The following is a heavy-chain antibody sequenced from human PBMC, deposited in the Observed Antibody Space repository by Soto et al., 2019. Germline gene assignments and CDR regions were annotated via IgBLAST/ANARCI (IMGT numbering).Heavy chain of an antibody. Sequence: EVQLLESGGGLVQPGGSLRLSCAASGFTFSSYAMSWVRQAPGKGLEWVSAISGSGGSTDYADSVKGRFTISRDNSKNTLYLQMNSLRAEDTALYYCAQDLVSIFGVAHDYWGQGTLVTVSS. D-gene: IGHD3-3*01. J-gene: IGHJ4*02. CDR1: GFTFSSYA. CDR2: ISGSGGST. V-gene: IGHV3-23*01. CDR3: AQDLVSIFGVAHDY.